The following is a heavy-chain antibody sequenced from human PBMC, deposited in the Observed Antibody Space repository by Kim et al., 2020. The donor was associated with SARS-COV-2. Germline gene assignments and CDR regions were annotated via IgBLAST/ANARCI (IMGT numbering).Heavy chain of an antibody. J-gene: IGHJ4*02. CDR1: GGSVSSGSYY. CDR3: ARVLGDGSGYYRGLDY. V-gene: IGHV4-61*01. Sequence: SETLSLTCTVSGGSVSSGSYYWSWIRQPPGKGLEWIGYIYYSGSNNYNPSLKSRVTISVDTSKNQFSLKLSSVTAADTAVYYCARVLGDGSGYYRGLDYWGQGTLVTVSS. CDR2: IYYSGSN. D-gene: IGHD3-22*01.